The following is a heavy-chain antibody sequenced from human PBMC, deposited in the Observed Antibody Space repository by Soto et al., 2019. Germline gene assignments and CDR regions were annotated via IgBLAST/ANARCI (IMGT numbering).Heavy chain of an antibody. Sequence: PSQTLSLTCAISGDSVSSNSAAWNWIRQSPSRGLEWLGRTYYRSKWYNDYAVSVKSRITINPDTSKNQFSLQLNSVTPEDTAAYYCARGYCSSTSCYTSAFDIWGQGTMVTVSS. CDR2: TYYRSKWYN. D-gene: IGHD2-2*02. CDR1: GDSVSSNSAA. J-gene: IGHJ3*02. V-gene: IGHV6-1*01. CDR3: ARGYCSSTSCYTSAFDI.